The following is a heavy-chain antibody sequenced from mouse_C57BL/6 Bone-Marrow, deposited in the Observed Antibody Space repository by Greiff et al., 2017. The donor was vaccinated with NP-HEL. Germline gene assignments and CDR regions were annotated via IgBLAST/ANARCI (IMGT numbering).Heavy chain of an antibody. D-gene: IGHD1-1*01. CDR1: GYSFTGYY. Sequence: VQLKQSGPELVKPGASVKISCKASGYSFTGYYMHWVKQSHGNILDWIGYIYPYNGVSSYNQKFKGKATLTVDKSSSTAYMELRSLTSEDSAVYYCVCENYYGSRGYWGQGTTLTVSS. V-gene: IGHV1-31*01. J-gene: IGHJ2*01. CDR2: IYPYNGVS. CDR3: VCENYYGSRGY.